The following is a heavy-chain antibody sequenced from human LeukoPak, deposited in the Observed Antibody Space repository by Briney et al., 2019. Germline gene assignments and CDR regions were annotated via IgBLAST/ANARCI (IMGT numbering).Heavy chain of an antibody. CDR1: GYTFTGYY. CDR2: INPNSGGT. V-gene: IGHV1-2*02. D-gene: IGHD5-12*01. J-gene: IGHJ4*02. Sequence: ASVKVSCTASGYTFTGYYMHWVRQAPGQGLEWMGWINPNSGGTNYAQKFQGRVTMTRDMSISTAYMELSRLRSDDTAVYYCAPGSDSGHYRVGTYFDYWGQGTLVTVSS. CDR3: APGSDSGHYRVGTYFDY.